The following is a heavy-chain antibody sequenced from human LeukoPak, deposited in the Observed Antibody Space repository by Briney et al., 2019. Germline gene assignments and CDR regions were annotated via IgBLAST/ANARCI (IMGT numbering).Heavy chain of an antibody. D-gene: IGHD1-7*01. Sequence: ASVKVSCKASGYTFTSYGISWVRQAPGQGLEWMGWISAYNGNTNYAQKLQDRVTMTTDTSTSTAYMELRSLRSDDTAVYYCARSGTRYYYYGMDVWGQGTTVTVSS. CDR1: GYTFTSYG. J-gene: IGHJ6*02. CDR3: ARSGTRYYYYGMDV. CDR2: ISAYNGNT. V-gene: IGHV1-18*01.